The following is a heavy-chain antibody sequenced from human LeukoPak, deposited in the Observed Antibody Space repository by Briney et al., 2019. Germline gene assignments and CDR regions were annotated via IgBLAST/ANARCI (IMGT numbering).Heavy chain of an antibody. J-gene: IGHJ4*02. CDR3: ARGYSYGRGYFDY. CDR1: GFTFSGYA. V-gene: IGHV3-30*04. CDR2: ISYDGSNK. D-gene: IGHD5-18*01. Sequence: GGSLRLSCAASGFTFSGYAMHWVRQAPGKGLEWVAVISYDGSNKYYADSVKGRFTISRDNSKNTLYLQMNSLRAEDTAVYYCARGYSYGRGYFDYWGQGTLVTVSS.